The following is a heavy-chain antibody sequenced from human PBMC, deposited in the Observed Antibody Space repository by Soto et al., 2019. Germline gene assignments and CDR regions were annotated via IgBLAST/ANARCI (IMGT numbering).Heavy chain of an antibody. CDR1: GGSVSSGNYS. J-gene: IGHJ4*02. CDR2: IYHSGST. D-gene: IGHD3-22*01. Sequence: SETLSLTCTVSGGSVSSGNYSWSWIRQPPGKGLEWIGYIYHSGSTYYNPSLKSRVTISVDRSKNQFSLKLSSVTAADTAVYYCARAYYYDSSGYDYWGQGTLVTVS. V-gene: IGHV4-30-2*01. CDR3: ARAYYYDSSGYDY.